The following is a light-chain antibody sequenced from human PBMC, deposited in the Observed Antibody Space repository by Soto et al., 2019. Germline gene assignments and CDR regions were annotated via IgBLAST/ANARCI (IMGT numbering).Light chain of an antibody. CDR1: SSDVGSYNL. CDR3: CSYAGSSTLYV. CDR2: EGS. V-gene: IGLV2-23*01. Sequence: QSVLNQPAAVSGSTGQSITISCTGTSSDVGSYNLVSWYQQHPGKAPKLMIYEGSKRPSGVSNRFSGSKSGNTASLTISGLQAEDEADYYCCSYAGSSTLYVFGTGTKVTVL. J-gene: IGLJ1*01.